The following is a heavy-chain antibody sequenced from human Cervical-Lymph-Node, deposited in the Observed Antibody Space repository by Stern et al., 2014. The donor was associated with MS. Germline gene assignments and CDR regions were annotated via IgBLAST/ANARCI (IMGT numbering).Heavy chain of an antibody. V-gene: IGHV1-69*12. CDR1: GDTFSSYS. D-gene: IGHD1-26*01. CDR2: IFPIFGSA. J-gene: IGHJ4*02. CDR3: ARVKSTVGATYFDD. Sequence: QDQLVQSGAEVKKSGSSVTVSCKASGDTFSSYSINWMRQAPGQGLEWMGGIFPIFGSANYAQKFQGRVTITADESTSTAYMELSSLRSEDTAVYYCARVKSTVGATYFDDWGQGTLVTVSS.